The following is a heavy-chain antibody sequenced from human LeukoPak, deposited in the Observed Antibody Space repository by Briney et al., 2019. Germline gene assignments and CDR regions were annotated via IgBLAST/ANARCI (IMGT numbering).Heavy chain of an antibody. J-gene: IGHJ4*02. CDR1: GGSISSSRYY. CDR2: IYYSGSP. CDR3: ARLYSSGYQPHTTYFDY. D-gene: IGHD3-22*01. Sequence: SETLSLTCTVSGGSISSSRYYWGWIRQPPGKGLEWIGGIYYSGSPSYNPSLKSRVTISVDTSKNQFSLKLNSVTAADTAVYYCARLYSSGYQPHTTYFDYWGQGTLVTVSS. V-gene: IGHV4-39*01.